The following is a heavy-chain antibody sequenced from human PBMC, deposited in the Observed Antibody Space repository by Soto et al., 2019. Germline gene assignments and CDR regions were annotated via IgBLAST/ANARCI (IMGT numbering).Heavy chain of an antibody. CDR2: INPNSGVA. V-gene: IGHV1-2*04. D-gene: IGHD6-13*01. CDR3: AKDDAGHPDF. J-gene: IGHJ4*02. Sequence: ALLNVSCKTSGYTFTGYYMHLVRQAPGQGLEWIGWINPNSGVANYAQKFHDWVTITRDTSITTAYMELSGLKSDDTAVYFCAKDDAGHPDFWGQGTLVTVSS. CDR1: GYTFTGYY.